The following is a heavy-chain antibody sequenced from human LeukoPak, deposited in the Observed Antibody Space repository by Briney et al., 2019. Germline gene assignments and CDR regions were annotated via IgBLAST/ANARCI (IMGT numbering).Heavy chain of an antibody. CDR1: GFTFSSYG. CDR2: IRDDGSNK. Sequence: GGSLRLSCAASGFTFSSYGMHWVRQAPGKGLEWVAFIRDDGSNKYYADSVKGRFTISRDNYKNTLYLQMNSLRAEDTAVYYCAKDAFRYDTYYFDYWGQGTLVTVSS. V-gene: IGHV3-30*02. CDR3: AKDAFRYDTYYFDY. D-gene: IGHD3-22*01. J-gene: IGHJ4*02.